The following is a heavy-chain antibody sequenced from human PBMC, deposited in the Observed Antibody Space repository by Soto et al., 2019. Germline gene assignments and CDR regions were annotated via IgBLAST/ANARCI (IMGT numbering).Heavy chain of an antibody. CDR1: GFPFSSYA. CDR2: IRGSGGST. J-gene: IGHJ4*02. CDR3: AKNRPPPNIDD. D-gene: IGHD7-27*01. Sequence: GGSRRLSCAASGFPFSSYAMSWVRQLPGKGMGWVSAIRGSGGSTYYADSGKGRFSISRDNPTNTLYLQINSQRAEDTAIYYCAKNRPPPNIDDWGQGTLVTVSS. V-gene: IGHV3-23*01.